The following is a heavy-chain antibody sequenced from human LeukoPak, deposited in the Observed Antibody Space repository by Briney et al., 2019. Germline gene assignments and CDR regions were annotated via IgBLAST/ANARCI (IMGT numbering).Heavy chain of an antibody. D-gene: IGHD6-13*01. CDR1: GGTFSSYA. J-gene: IGHJ4*02. V-gene: IGHV1-69*13. CDR2: IIPIFGTA. Sequence: GASVKVSCKASGGTFSSYAISWVRQAPGQGLEWMGGIIPIFGTANYAQKFQGRVTITADESTSTAYMELSSLRSEDTAVYYCARIAAAGHFSLDYWGQGTLVTVSS. CDR3: ARIAAAGHFSLDY.